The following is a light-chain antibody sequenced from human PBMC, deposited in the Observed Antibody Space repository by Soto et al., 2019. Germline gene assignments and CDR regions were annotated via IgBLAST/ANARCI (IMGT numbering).Light chain of an antibody. Sequence: QSVLTQSPSASASLGASVKLTCTLSSGHSSYAIAWHQMQPGKGPRYLMDLNNDGSHTKGDGIPDRFSGSSSGAERYLIISSLQSEDEADYYCQTWGTGFQVFGGGTKLTGL. J-gene: IGLJ2*01. CDR1: SGHSSYA. V-gene: IGLV4-69*01. CDR3: QTWGTGFQV. CDR2: LNNDGSH.